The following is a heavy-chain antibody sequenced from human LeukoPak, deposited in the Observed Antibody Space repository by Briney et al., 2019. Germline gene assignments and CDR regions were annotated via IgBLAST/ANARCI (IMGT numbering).Heavy chain of an antibody. CDR1: GYTFTGYY. CDR3: AREILDYYDSSGYSGPMDV. J-gene: IGHJ6*03. V-gene: IGHV1-2*02. CDR2: INPNSGGT. D-gene: IGHD3-22*01. Sequence: GASVKVSCKASGYTFTGYYMHWVRQAPGQGLEWMGWINPNSGGTNYAQKFQGRVTMTRDTSISTAYMELSRLRSDDTAVCYCAREILDYYDSSGYSGPMDVWGKGTTVTVSS.